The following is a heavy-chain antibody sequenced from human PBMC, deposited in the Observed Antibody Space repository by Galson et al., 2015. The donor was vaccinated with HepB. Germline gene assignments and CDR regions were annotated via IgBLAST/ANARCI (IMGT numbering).Heavy chain of an antibody. CDR2: ISSTGDTT. CDR1: GFTFSRYA. D-gene: IGHD3-22*01. Sequence: SLRLSCAASGFTFSRYAMSWVRQAPGKGLDWVSAISSTGDTTYYADSVKGRFTISRDNSKNTLYLQANSLSAEDTAVYYCAKLPATSYYDPNGYYSLNFDHWGQGTLVTVSS. J-gene: IGHJ4*02. V-gene: IGHV3-23*01. CDR3: AKLPATSYYDPNGYYSLNFDH.